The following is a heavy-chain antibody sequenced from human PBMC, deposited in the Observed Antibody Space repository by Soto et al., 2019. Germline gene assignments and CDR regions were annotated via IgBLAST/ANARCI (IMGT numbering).Heavy chain of an antibody. CDR2: TYYKSKWSS. Sequence: SQTLSLTCAISGDSVSSNSAAWHWVRQSPSRGLEWLGRTYYKSKWSSDYAVSVEGRLTINADTSKNQFSLQLNSVTPEDTAVYYCASTLRGGWLDYWGQGTLVTVSS. V-gene: IGHV6-1*01. CDR3: ASTLRGGWLDY. J-gene: IGHJ4*02. CDR1: GDSVSSNSAA. D-gene: IGHD6-19*01.